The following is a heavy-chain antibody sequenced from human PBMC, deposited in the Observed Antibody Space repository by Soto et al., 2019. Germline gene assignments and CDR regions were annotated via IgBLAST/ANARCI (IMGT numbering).Heavy chain of an antibody. Sequence: ASVKVSCKASGDTFTNYGFSWVRQAPGQGLEWMGWISVYSGNTNYAQNVQGRVTMTTDTSTSTAYMELRSLRSDDAAVYYCARDRSPYYYDSSGYPHYWGQGTLVTVSS. CDR2: ISVYSGNT. D-gene: IGHD3-22*01. CDR1: GDTFTNYG. J-gene: IGHJ4*02. V-gene: IGHV1-18*01. CDR3: ARDRSPYYYDSSGYPHY.